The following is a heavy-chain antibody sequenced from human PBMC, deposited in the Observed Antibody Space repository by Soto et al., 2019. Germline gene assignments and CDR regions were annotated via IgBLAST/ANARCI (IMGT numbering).Heavy chain of an antibody. CDR2: IYSGGST. Sequence: GGSLRLSCAASGFTVSSNFMSWVRQAPGKGLEWVSVIYSGGSTYYADSVKGRFTISRDNSNNTVYLQMNSLRAEDTAVYYCARDHFLEGGHWGQGTLVTVSS. D-gene: IGHD3-3*01. V-gene: IGHV3-53*01. CDR3: ARDHFLEGGH. CDR1: GFTVSSNF. J-gene: IGHJ4*02.